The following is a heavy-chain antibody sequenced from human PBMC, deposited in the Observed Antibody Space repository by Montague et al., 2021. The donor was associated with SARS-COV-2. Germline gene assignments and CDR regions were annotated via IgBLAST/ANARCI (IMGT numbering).Heavy chain of an antibody. J-gene: IGHJ3*01. V-gene: IGHV4-39*02. CDR2: IHYSEAT. Sequence: SETLSLTCTVSGDSITSSRYYWGWIRQPPGKGLEWIGSIHYSEATYYNPPLKSRLTISVDTSKNHFSLKLTSVTASDSAVYYCARPIHDNSPDRAFDVWGQGTMVTVSS. D-gene: IGHD3-22*01. CDR1: GDSITSSRYY. CDR3: ARPIHDNSPDRAFDV.